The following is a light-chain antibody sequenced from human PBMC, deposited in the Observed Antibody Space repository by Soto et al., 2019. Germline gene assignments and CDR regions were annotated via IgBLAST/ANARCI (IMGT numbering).Light chain of an antibody. J-gene: IGLJ2*01. Sequence: QSVLTKPASVSGSPGQSITISCTGTSSDVGGYNYVSWYQQHPGKVPKLMIYDVTNRPAGVSNRFSGSKSGNTASLTISGLQAEDEGDYYCSSYTSSNTVVFGGGTKLTVL. CDR1: SSDVGGYNY. CDR2: DVT. V-gene: IGLV2-14*01. CDR3: SSYTSSNTVV.